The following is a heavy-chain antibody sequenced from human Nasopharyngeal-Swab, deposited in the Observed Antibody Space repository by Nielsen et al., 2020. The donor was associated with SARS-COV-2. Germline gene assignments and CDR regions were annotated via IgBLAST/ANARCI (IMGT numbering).Heavy chain of an antibody. J-gene: IGHJ4*02. V-gene: IGHV3-48*03. CDR2: ISSSGSTI. D-gene: IGHD6-13*01. CDR1: GFTFSSYE. CDR3: AREASIAAAGGEYYFDY. Sequence: GGSLRLSCAASGFTFSSYEMNWVRQAPGKGLEWVSYISSSGSTIYYADSVKGRFTISRDNAKNSLYLQMNSLRAEDTAVYYCAREASIAAAGGEYYFDYWGRGTLVTVSS.